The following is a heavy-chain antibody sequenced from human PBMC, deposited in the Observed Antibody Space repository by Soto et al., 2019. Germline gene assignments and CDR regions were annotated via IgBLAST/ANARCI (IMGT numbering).Heavy chain of an antibody. CDR3: ARAGIQLATVTYFDY. Sequence: SETLSLTCTASGGSISSGGYYWSWIRQHPGKGLEWIGYIYYSGSTYYNPSLKSRVTILVDTSYNQFSLKVSSVTAADTAVYYCARAGIQLATVTYFDYWGQGTPVTVSS. CDR1: GGSISSGGYY. V-gene: IGHV4-31*02. D-gene: IGHD4-4*01. CDR2: IYYSGST. J-gene: IGHJ4*02.